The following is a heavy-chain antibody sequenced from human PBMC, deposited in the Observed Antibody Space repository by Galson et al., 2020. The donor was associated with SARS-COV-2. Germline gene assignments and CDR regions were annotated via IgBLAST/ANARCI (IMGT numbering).Heavy chain of an antibody. CDR2: INHSGNT. D-gene: IGHD1-26*01. Sequence: SETLSLTCAVYGGSFSDYYWSWIRQSPGKGLEWIGEINHSGNTNYNPSLKSRVTISVDTSKNQFSLKLSSMTAADTAVYYCATARWELLAGYYYGMDVWGQGTTVTVSS. CDR1: GGSFSDYY. CDR3: ATARWELLAGYYYGMDV. V-gene: IGHV4-34*01. J-gene: IGHJ6*02.